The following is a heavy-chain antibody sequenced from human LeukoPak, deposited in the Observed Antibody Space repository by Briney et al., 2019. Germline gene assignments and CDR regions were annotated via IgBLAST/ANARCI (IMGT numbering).Heavy chain of an antibody. CDR3: AGSRDGYGGYYYYMDV. V-gene: IGHV1-69*05. CDR2: IIPIFGTA. Sequence: SVKVSCEASGGTFSSYAISWVRQAPGQGLEWMGGIIPIFGTANYAQKFQGRVTITTDESTSTAYMELSSLRSEDTAVYYCAGSRDGYGGYYYYMDVWGEGTTVTVSS. J-gene: IGHJ6*03. D-gene: IGHD5-24*01. CDR1: GGTFSSYA.